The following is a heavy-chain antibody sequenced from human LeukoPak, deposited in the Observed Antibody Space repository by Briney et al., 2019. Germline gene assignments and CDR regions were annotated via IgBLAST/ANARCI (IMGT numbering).Heavy chain of an antibody. Sequence: GGSLRLSCAASGLTFSTYNMNWVRQAPGKGLEWVSSISSSSSYIFYADSVKGRFTISRDNAKNSLYLQMDSLRAEDTAVYYCARDWGAAGLWDYWGQGTLVTVSS. CDR2: ISSSSSYI. D-gene: IGHD6-13*01. CDR1: GLTFSTYN. V-gene: IGHV3-21*01. J-gene: IGHJ4*02. CDR3: ARDWGAAGLWDY.